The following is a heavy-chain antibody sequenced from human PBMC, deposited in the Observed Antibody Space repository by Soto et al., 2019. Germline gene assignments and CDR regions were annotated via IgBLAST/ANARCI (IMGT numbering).Heavy chain of an antibody. D-gene: IGHD3-3*01. CDR1: GFTFSSYA. Sequence: GGSLRLSCAASGFTFSSYAMSWVRQAPGKGLEWVSAISGSGGSTYYADSVKGRFTISRDNSKNTLYLQMNSLRAEDTAVYYCAKDSQYAYDFWSGYRNWFDPWGQGTLVTVSS. CDR2: ISGSGGST. CDR3: AKDSQYAYDFWSGYRNWFDP. V-gene: IGHV3-23*01. J-gene: IGHJ5*02.